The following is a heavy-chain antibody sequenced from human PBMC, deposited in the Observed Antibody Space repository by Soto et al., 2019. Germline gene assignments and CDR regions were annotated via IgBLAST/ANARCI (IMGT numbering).Heavy chain of an antibody. V-gene: IGHV3-21*01. CDR3: AREADFASSGYVLDY. J-gene: IGHJ4*02. CDR1: GFTFSGFS. Sequence: LRLSCAASGFTFSGFSMNWVRQAPGKGLEWVSSVTSSPSSMFYADSVKGRFTISRDDAKDSLFLQMNSLRADDTAVYYCAREADFASSGYVLDYWGLGTLVTVSS. D-gene: IGHD3-22*01. CDR2: VTSSPSSM.